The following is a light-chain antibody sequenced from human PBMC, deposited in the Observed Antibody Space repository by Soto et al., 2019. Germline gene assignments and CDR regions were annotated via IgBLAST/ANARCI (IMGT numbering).Light chain of an antibody. V-gene: IGKV1-27*01. CDR1: QGIGAY. CDR2: AAS. Sequence: DIPMTQSPSSLSASLGDRVTITCRASQGIGAYLAWFHQKPGQVPRLLIYAASALQSGVPYRFSGGGSGTDFTLTINSLQPEDVATYYCQKYNSAPLTFGGGTKVEIK. J-gene: IGKJ4*01. CDR3: QKYNSAPLT.